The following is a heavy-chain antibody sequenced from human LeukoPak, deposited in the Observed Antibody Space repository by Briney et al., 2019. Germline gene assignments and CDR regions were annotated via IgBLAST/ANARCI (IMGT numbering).Heavy chain of an antibody. Sequence: GGSLRLSCAASGFTFSSYSMNWVRQAPGKGLEWVSSISSSSSYIYYADSVKGRFTTSRDNAKNSLYLQMNSLRAEDTAVYYCAREYRIFDYVWGSYRPYFDYWGQGTLVTVSS. D-gene: IGHD3-16*02. CDR2: ISSSSSYI. CDR3: AREYRIFDYVWGSYRPYFDY. V-gene: IGHV3-21*01. CDR1: GFTFSSYS. J-gene: IGHJ4*02.